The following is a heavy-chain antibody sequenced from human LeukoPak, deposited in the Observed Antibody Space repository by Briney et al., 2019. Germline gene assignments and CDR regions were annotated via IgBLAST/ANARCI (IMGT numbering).Heavy chain of an antibody. V-gene: IGHV3-30-3*01. CDR2: ISYDGSSK. D-gene: IGHD3-10*01. J-gene: IGHJ4*02. Sequence: GGSLRLSCAASGFTFSNYAIHWVRQAPGKGREWVRFISYDGSSKSYADSVKGRFTISRDNSKNTLYLQMNSLRVEDAAVYYCAREYYDSGSYSGNFDYWGQGTLVTVSS. CDR1: GFTFSNYA. CDR3: AREYYDSGSYSGNFDY.